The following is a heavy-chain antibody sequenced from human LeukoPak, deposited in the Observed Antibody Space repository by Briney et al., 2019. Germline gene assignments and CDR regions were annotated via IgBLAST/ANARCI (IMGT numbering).Heavy chain of an antibody. Sequence: GGSLRLSCAASGFSFDDYAMHWVRQPPGKGLEWVAGITWNSATIAYGDSVKGRFTISRDNAKKSLYLQMNSLRAEDTALYYCAKDKYGSGSHYYYYGMDVWGQGTTVTVSS. CDR1: GFSFDDYA. CDR3: AKDKYGSGSHYYYYGMDV. V-gene: IGHV3-9*01. CDR2: ITWNSATI. J-gene: IGHJ6*02. D-gene: IGHD3-10*01.